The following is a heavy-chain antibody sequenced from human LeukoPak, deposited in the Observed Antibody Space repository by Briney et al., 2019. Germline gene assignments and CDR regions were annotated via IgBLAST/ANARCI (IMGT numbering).Heavy chain of an antibody. CDR3: ARQGDDSSGEPGDY. CDR1: GSSFTSYW. Sequence: GESLQISCQGSGSSFTSYWIGWVRQLPGKGLEWMGIIYPGDSDTRYSPSFQGQVTISADKSISTAYLQWSSLKASDTAMYYCARQGDDSSGEPGDYWGQGTLVTVSS. CDR2: IYPGDSDT. J-gene: IGHJ4*02. D-gene: IGHD3-22*01. V-gene: IGHV5-51*01.